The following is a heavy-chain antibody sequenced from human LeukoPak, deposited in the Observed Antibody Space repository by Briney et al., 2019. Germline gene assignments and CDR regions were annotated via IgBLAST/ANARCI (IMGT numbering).Heavy chain of an antibody. D-gene: IGHD3-10*01. Sequence: SETLSLTCTVSGGSISSSSYYGGWIRQPGGKGLEWIVRIYTSGSTNYNPSLKSRVTMSVDTSKNQFSLKLSSVTPADTAVYCCARAVGSGSFQTYYYYMDVWGKGTTVTISS. CDR2: IYTSGST. V-gene: IGHV4-61*02. J-gene: IGHJ6*03. CDR3: ARAVGSGSFQTYYYYMDV. CDR1: GGSISSSSYY.